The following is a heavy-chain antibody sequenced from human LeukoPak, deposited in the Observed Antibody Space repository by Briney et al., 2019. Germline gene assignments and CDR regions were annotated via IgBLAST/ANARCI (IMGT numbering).Heavy chain of an antibody. CDR3: ARDYYDSSGFGAFDI. D-gene: IGHD3-22*01. CDR1: GYTFTAFY. J-gene: IGHJ3*02. CDR2: INPNSGGT. Sequence: GASVKVSCTASGYTFTAFYMHWVRQAPGQGLEWVGWINPNSGGTNYAQKFQGRVTMTRDTSISTAYMELSRLRSDDTAVYYCARDYYDSSGFGAFDIWGQGTMVTVSS. V-gene: IGHV1-2*02.